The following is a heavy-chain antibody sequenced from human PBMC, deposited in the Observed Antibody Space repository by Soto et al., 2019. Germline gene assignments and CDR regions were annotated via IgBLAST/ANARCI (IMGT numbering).Heavy chain of an antibody. J-gene: IGHJ3*02. CDR2: FYPGDSDA. V-gene: IGHV5-51*01. Sequence: GESLKISCKGSGYSFTSYWIAWVRQMPGKGLEWMGIFYPGDSDARYSPSFHGQVTISADKSISTAYMQWSSLKASDTAMYYCASPVTIFGNDAFDIWGQGTMVTVSS. CDR3: ASPVTIFGNDAFDI. CDR1: GYSFTSYW. D-gene: IGHD3-3*01.